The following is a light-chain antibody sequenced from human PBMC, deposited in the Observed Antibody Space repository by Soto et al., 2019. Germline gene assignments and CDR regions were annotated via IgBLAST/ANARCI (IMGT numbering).Light chain of an antibody. CDR3: SSYTSSSTEV. CDR1: SSDVGGYNY. J-gene: IGLJ1*01. V-gene: IGLV2-14*01. CDR2: EVS. Sequence: QSAMTQPAAVSGCPGQSITISCTGTSSDVGGYNYVSWYQQHPGKAPKLMIYEVSNRPSGVSNRFSGSKSGNTASLTISGLQAEDEADYYCSSYTSSSTEVFGPGTKGTVL.